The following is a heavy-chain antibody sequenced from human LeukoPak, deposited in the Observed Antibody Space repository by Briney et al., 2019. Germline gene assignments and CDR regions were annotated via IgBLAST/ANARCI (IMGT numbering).Heavy chain of an antibody. CDR3: ARVYGAYSGSYFGDY. J-gene: IGHJ4*02. Sequence: ASVKVSCKASGYTFTSYGISWVRQAPGQGLEWMGWISAYNGNTNYAQKLQGRVTMTTGTSTSTAYMELRSLRSDDTAVYYCARVYGAYSGSYFGDYWGQGTLVTVSS. CDR2: ISAYNGNT. CDR1: GYTFTSYG. D-gene: IGHD1-26*01. V-gene: IGHV1-18*01.